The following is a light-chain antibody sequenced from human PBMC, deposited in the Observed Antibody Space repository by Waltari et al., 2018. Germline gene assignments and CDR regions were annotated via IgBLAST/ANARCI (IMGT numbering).Light chain of an antibody. V-gene: IGKV3-15*01. CDR2: RAS. CDR3: QQYDDWPRT. Sequence: EIVMTQSPASLSVSPGDRVTLSCRAIPSVGTSLAWYQQRPGRAPRLLVSRASTRASDIPARFSGSGSGTDFTLSISTLQSEDFAVYYCQQYDDWPRTFGQGTKVEIK. CDR1: PSVGTS. J-gene: IGKJ1*01.